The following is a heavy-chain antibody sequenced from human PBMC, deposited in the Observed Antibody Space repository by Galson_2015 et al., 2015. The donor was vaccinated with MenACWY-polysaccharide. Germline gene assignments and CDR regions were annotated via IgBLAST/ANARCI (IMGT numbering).Heavy chain of an antibody. J-gene: IGHJ6*02. Sequence: ETLSLTCAVSGGSISSSYWWTWVRQPPGKGLEWIGEIYHDGRTAYIPSLKSRITVSLDKAKNQVSLRLISVTAADTAVYYCAKRPIRASGGGLDVWGQGTTVTVS. CDR3: AKRPIRASGGGLDV. CDR1: GGSISSSYW. D-gene: IGHD3-10*01. V-gene: IGHV4-4*02. CDR2: IYHDGRT.